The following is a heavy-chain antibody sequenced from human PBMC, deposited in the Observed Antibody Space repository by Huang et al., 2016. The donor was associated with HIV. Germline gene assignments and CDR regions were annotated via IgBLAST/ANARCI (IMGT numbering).Heavy chain of an antibody. J-gene: IGHJ6*02. D-gene: IGHD3-3*01. CDR3: ARQWVLLDYLMGMDV. Sequence: QVHLQQWVAGLLKPSETLTLTCAVSGSSFTGNYWTWIRQTPGKGLAWIGEINDSGATIDNPTIGGRVTISIDRYKKEFSMRLSSVTAADTAVCYCARQWVLLDYLMGMDVWGQGTTVIVSS. CDR1: GSSFTGNY. CDR2: INDSGAT. V-gene: IGHV4-34*01.